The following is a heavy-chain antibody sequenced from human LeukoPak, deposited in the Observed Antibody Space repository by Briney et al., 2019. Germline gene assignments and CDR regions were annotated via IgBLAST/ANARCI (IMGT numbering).Heavy chain of an antibody. CDR3: ARGRREDCISINCRRGMDYYYYMDV. CDR1: GGSFSGYY. D-gene: IGHD2/OR15-2a*01. J-gene: IGHJ6*03. CDR2: VNHSGGT. Sequence: SETLSLTCAVYGGSFSGYYWSWIRQPPGKGLEWIGEVNHSGGTSYKSSLKSRITISVDTSKNQFSLKLSSVTAADTAIYYGARGRREDCISINCRRGMDYYYYMDVWGKGTAVTVSS. V-gene: IGHV4-34*01.